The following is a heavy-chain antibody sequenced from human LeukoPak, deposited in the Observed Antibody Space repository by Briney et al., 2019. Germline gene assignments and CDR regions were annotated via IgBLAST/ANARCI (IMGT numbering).Heavy chain of an antibody. D-gene: IGHD2-2*03. CDR3: ARSFMDIQYYFDY. Sequence: VASVKVSCKASGGTFSSYAISWVRQAPGQGLEWMGGIIPIFGTANYAQKFQGRVTITADESTSTAYMELSSLRSEDTAVYYCARSFMDIQYYFDYWGQGTLVTVSS. CDR1: GGTFSSYA. CDR2: IIPIFGTA. V-gene: IGHV1-69*13. J-gene: IGHJ4*02.